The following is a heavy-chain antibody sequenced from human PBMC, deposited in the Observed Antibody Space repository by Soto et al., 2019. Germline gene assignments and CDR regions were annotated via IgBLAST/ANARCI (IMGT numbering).Heavy chain of an antibody. V-gene: IGHV3-23*01. CDR1: GFTFSTYA. D-gene: IGHD5-12*01. CDR3: AKDRQRWLQFLPWFDP. Sequence: PGGSLRLSCAASGFTFSTYAMNWVRQAPGKGLEWVSGISGSGDSTYYADSVKGRFTVSRDNSKNTLYLQMNSLRAEDTAVYYCAKDRQRWLQFLPWFDPWGQGTLVTVSS. J-gene: IGHJ5*02. CDR2: ISGSGDST.